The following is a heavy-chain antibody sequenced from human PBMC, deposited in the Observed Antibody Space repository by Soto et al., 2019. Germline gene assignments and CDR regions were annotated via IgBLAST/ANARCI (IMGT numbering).Heavy chain of an antibody. V-gene: IGHV4-34*01. Sequence: SETLSLTCAVYSGSFSGYYYSWIRQSPWKGLEWIGEITHGGSTTYSPSLKSRVTMSLDTSKNQFSLNMTSMTAADTAVYYCARGRLFLTTSGLAITYFDYWGQGTLVTV. CDR1: SGSFSGYY. CDR2: ITHGGST. D-gene: IGHD3-3*01. J-gene: IGHJ4*02. CDR3: ARGRLFLTTSGLAITYFDY.